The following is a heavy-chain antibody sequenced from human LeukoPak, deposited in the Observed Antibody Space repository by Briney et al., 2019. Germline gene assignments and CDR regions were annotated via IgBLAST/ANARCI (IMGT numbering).Heavy chain of an antibody. Sequence: GGSLRLSCAASGFTFDDYVMSWVRQAPGKGLEWVSGINWNGGSTGYADSVKGRFTISRDNAKNSLYLQMNSLRAEDTALYYCARERSGYDSYHYYYYMDVWGKGTTVTVSS. V-gene: IGHV3-20*04. D-gene: IGHD5-12*01. J-gene: IGHJ6*03. CDR1: GFTFDDYV. CDR3: ARERSGYDSYHYYYYMDV. CDR2: INWNGGST.